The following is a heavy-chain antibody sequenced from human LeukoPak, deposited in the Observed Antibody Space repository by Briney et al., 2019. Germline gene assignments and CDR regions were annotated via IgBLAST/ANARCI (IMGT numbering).Heavy chain of an antibody. Sequence: GGSLRLSCAASGYTFSSYSMNWVRQAPGKGLEWVSYISSSSSTIYYADSVKGRFTISRDTSKNTLYLQMNSLRAEDTAVYYCATVNGNYGRPTDYWGQGTLVTLSS. J-gene: IGHJ4*02. CDR2: ISSSSSTI. V-gene: IGHV3-48*01. CDR1: GYTFSSYS. D-gene: IGHD1-7*01. CDR3: ATVNGNYGRPTDY.